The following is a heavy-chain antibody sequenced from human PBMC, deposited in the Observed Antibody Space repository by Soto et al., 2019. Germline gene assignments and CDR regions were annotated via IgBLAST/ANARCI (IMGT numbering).Heavy chain of an antibody. CDR1: GGASSSVGYY. V-gene: IGHV4-31*03. Sequence: ALSLTCTVSGGASSSVGYYWSWISQHPGKGLEWIGYIYYSGSTYYNPSLKSRVTISVDTSKNQFSLKLSSVTAADTAVYYCASIAGTYMGRTGTDDAFDIWGQGTMVTVSS. D-gene: IGHD1-7*01. CDR3: ASIAGTYMGRTGTDDAFDI. CDR2: IYYSGST. J-gene: IGHJ3*02.